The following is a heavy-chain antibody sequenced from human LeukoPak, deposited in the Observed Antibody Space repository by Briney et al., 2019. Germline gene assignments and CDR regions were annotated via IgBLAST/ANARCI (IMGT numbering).Heavy chain of an antibody. J-gene: IGHJ4*02. CDR3: ASPLGGDGYNYGY. CDR2: IIPIFGTA. Sequence: EASVKVSCKASGGTFSNYAISWVRQAPGQGLEWMGGIIPIFGTANYAQKFQGRVTITADESTSTAYMELSSLRSEDTAVYYCASPLGGDGYNYGYWGQGTLVTVSS. V-gene: IGHV1-69*13. CDR1: GGTFSNYA. D-gene: IGHD5-24*01.